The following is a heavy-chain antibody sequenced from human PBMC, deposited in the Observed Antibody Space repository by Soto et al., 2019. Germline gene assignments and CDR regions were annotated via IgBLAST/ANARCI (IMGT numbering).Heavy chain of an antibody. CDR2: ISAYNGNT. Sequence: GASVKVSCKASGYTFTSYGISWVRQAPGQGREWMGWISAYNGNTNYAQKLQGRVTMTTDTSTSSAYMELRSLRSDDTAVYYCARVAVNTAMVSGELDYWGQGTLVTVSS. CDR1: GYTFTSYG. V-gene: IGHV1-18*01. CDR3: ARVAVNTAMVSGELDY. J-gene: IGHJ4*02. D-gene: IGHD5-18*01.